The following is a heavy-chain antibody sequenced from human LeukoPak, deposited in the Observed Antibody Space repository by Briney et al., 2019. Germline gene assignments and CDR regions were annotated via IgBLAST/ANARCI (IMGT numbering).Heavy chain of an antibody. CDR3: ARGPPNWGFDS. J-gene: IGHJ4*02. D-gene: IGHD7-27*01. CDR2: MSPASGNT. Sequence: ASVKISCKASGYTFTSYDLNWVRRATGQGLEWMGWMSPASGNTGYAQEFQGRVTMTRDTSVSTAHMELNSLRSEDTAVYYCARGPPNWGFDSWGQGTLVTVSS. V-gene: IGHV1-8*01. CDR1: GYTFTSYD.